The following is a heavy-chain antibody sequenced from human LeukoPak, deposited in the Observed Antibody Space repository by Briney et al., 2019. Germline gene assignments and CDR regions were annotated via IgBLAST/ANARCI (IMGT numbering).Heavy chain of an antibody. CDR1: GGSISSYY. J-gene: IGHJ6*02. V-gene: IGHV4-59*01. Sequence: SETLSLTCTISGGSISSYYWSWIRQPPGKGLEWIGYVDYRGNTNYNPSLKSRVTISIDTSKRLFSLKLNSVTAADTAVYYCARVEVGAANRQWYGMDVWGQGTTVTVSS. D-gene: IGHD2-15*01. CDR2: VDYRGNT. CDR3: ARVEVGAANRQWYGMDV.